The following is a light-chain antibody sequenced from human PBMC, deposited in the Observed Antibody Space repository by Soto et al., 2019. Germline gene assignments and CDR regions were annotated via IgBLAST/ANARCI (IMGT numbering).Light chain of an antibody. CDR2: KAS. V-gene: IGKV1-5*03. J-gene: IGKJ1*01. Sequence: IPMTQSSSTLYASVVDRITITCRASQSISSWLAWYQQKPGKAPKLLIYKASTLESGVPSRFSGSGYGTEFTLTISSLQPDEFATYYCQHYNSYSEAFGQGTKLDIK. CDR1: QSISSW. CDR3: QHYNSYSEA.